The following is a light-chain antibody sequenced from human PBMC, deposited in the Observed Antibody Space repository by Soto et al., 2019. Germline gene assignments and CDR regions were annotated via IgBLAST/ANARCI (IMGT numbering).Light chain of an antibody. V-gene: IGKV1-5*01. Sequence: DIQMTQSPSTLSASVGDRVTITCRASQSLSSSLAWYQQKPGKAPRLLIYDASRLESGVPSRFSGSGSGAEFTLTISSLQPDDFASYYCQQYNGYSRTFGQGTKVDIK. CDR3: QQYNGYSRT. CDR2: DAS. CDR1: QSLSSS. J-gene: IGKJ1*01.